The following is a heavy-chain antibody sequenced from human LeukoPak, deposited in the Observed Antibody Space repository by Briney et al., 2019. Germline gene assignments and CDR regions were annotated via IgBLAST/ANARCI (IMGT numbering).Heavy chain of an antibody. D-gene: IGHD4-17*01. V-gene: IGHV3-23*01. J-gene: IGHJ4*02. Sequence: GGSLRLSCAASGFTFSSYAMSWVRQAPGKGLEWVSAISGSGGSTYYADSVKGRFTISRDNSKNTLYLQMNSLRAEDTAVYYCAKGGDMTTVTPESTYYFDYWGQGTLVTVSS. CDR3: AKGGDMTTVTPESTYYFDY. CDR2: ISGSGGST. CDR1: GFTFSSYA.